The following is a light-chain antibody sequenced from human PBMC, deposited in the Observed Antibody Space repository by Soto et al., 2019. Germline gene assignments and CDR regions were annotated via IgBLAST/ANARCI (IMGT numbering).Light chain of an antibody. V-gene: IGKV3-20*01. J-gene: IGKJ4*01. Sequence: EIVLTQSPGTLSLSPGERATLSCRASQSVISSSLAWYQQRPGQAPRLLIYGASIRATGIPDRFSGSGSGTDFTLTISRLEPEEFVVFYCRQYGSSPLTFGGGTKVEI. CDR1: QSVISSS. CDR2: GAS. CDR3: RQYGSSPLT.